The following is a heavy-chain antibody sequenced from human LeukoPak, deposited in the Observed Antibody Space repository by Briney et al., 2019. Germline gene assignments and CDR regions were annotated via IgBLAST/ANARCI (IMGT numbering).Heavy chain of an antibody. J-gene: IGHJ4*02. Sequence: GSLRVSCAASVFTFSSYAMSWVRQAPGKGLEWVSTVSGGGGSTYYADSVKGRFTISRDNSKNTLYLQMNSLRAEDTAVYYCAKGFGNLDSWGQGTLVTVSS. CDR3: AKGFGNLDS. V-gene: IGHV3-23*01. CDR1: VFTFSSYA. D-gene: IGHD3-10*01. CDR2: VSGGGGST.